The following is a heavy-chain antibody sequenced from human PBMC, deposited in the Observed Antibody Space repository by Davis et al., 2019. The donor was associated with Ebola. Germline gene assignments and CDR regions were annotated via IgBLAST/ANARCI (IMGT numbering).Heavy chain of an antibody. CDR1: GFTFSSYA. J-gene: IGHJ6*02. Sequence: PGGSLRLSCAASGFTFSSYAMTWVRQAPGKGLEWVSAISGSGGTTYYAGSVKGRFTVSRDNSKNTLYLQMNSLRAEDTAVYYCACFWKPPVSRYYNYYYGMDVWGQGTTVTVSS. CDR3: ACFWKPPVSRYYNYYYGMDV. CDR2: ISGSGGTT. V-gene: IGHV3-23*01. D-gene: IGHD3-3*01.